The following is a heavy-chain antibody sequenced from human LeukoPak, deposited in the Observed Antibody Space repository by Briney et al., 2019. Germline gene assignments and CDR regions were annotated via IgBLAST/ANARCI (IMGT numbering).Heavy chain of an antibody. D-gene: IGHD3-22*01. CDR2: IHYTENT. CDR3: ARLLYDGNGLYYFDC. J-gene: IGHJ4*02. CDR1: VGSISSDNYY. Sequence: SETLSLTCTVSVGSISSDNYYWGWIRRPPGKGLEWIGSIHYTENTYGNPSLKSRVTISVDTTRNQVSLKLTSVTAADTAVYYCARLLYDGNGLYYFDCWGQGTLVTVSS. V-gene: IGHV4-39*01.